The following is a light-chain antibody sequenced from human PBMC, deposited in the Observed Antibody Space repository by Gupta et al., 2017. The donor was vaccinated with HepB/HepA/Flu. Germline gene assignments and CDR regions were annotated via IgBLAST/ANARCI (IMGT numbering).Light chain of an antibody. V-gene: IGLV3-1*01. CDR3: QAWDSNTARV. J-gene: IGLJ2*01. Sequence: SYELTQPPSVSVSPGQTASITCSGDKLGDKYACWYQQKPGQSTVVVIYEDSKRPSGIPERFSGSNSGNTATLTISGTQAMDEADYYCQAWDSNTARVFGGGTKLTVL. CDR2: EDS. CDR1: KLGDKY.